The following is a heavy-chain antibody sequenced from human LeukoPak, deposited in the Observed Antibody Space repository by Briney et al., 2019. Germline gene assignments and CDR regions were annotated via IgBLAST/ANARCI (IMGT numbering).Heavy chain of an antibody. Sequence: GGSLRLSCAASGFTFSDYYMSWIRQAPGKGLEWVSYISSSGSTIYYADSVKGQFTISRDNAKNSLYLQMNSLRAEDTAVYYCARDPVYYGSGTVNWFDPWGQGTLVTVSS. V-gene: IGHV3-11*04. CDR3: ARDPVYYGSGTVNWFDP. D-gene: IGHD3-10*01. CDR1: GFTFSDYY. J-gene: IGHJ5*02. CDR2: ISSSGSTI.